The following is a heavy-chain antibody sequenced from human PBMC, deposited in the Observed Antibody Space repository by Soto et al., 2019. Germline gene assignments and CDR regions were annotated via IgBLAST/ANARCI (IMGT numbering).Heavy chain of an antibody. V-gene: IGHV1-18*01. CDR2: ISAYNGNT. Sequence: GASVKVSCKASGYTFTSYGISWVRQAPGQGLEWMGWISAYNGNTNYAQKLQGRVTMTTDTSTSTAYMELRSLRSDDTAVYYCARDRRNPIAARHEFDYWGQGTLVTVSS. CDR3: ARDRRNPIAARHEFDY. J-gene: IGHJ4*02. D-gene: IGHD6-6*01. CDR1: GYTFTSYG.